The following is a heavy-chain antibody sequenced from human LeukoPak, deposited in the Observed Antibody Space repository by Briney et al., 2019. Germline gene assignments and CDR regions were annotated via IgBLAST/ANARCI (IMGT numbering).Heavy chain of an antibody. V-gene: IGHV1-69*05. Sequence: ASVKVSCKEPGGSFSSYAISWVRQAPGQGLEWKGGIIPIFGTANYAQKFQGRVTITTDESTSTAYMELSSLRSEDTAAYYCARGYYDSTFDIWGQGTMVTVSP. J-gene: IGHJ3*02. CDR3: ARGYYDSTFDI. D-gene: IGHD3-22*01. CDR1: GGSFSSYA. CDR2: IIPIFGTA.